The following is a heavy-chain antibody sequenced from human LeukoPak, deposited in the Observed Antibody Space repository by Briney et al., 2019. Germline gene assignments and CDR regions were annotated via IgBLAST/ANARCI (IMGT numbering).Heavy chain of an antibody. V-gene: IGHV3-64*01. CDR3: ARDRRTYYYGMDV. Sequence: GGSLRLSCAASGFTFSSYGMHWVRQAPGKGLEYVSAISDNGGRTYYANSVKGRFTISRDNSKNTLYLQMGSLRAEDMAVYYCARDRRTYYYGMDVWGQGTTVTASS. D-gene: IGHD3-10*01. CDR1: GFTFSSYG. CDR2: ISDNGGRT. J-gene: IGHJ6*02.